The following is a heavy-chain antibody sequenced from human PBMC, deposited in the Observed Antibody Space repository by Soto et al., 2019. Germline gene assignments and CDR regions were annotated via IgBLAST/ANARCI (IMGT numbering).Heavy chain of an antibody. CDR3: ARSGGACFWSGDYNDYYYGMDV. CDR1: GVTFSSYA. J-gene: IGHJ6*02. V-gene: IGHV1-69*01. Sequence: QVQLVQSGAEVKQPGSSVKVSCKASGVTFSSYAISWVRQAPGQGLEWMGGIIPILGTANYAQKFQGRVTITADESTSTAYMELSSLRSEDTAVYYCARSGGACFWSGDYNDYYYGMDVWGQGTTVTVSS. CDR2: IIPILGTA. D-gene: IGHD3-3*01.